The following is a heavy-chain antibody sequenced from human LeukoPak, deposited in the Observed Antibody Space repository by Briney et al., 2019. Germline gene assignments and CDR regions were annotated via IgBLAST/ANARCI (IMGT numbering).Heavy chain of an antibody. CDR1: GYTFTGYY. V-gene: IGHV1-2*02. Sequence: ASVKVSCKASGYTFTGYYMHWVRQAPGQGLEWMGWINPNSGGTNYAQKFQGRVTMTRDTSISTAYMELTRPRSVDTAVYYCAAAIAHWFSQDVWGQGTTVTVSS. J-gene: IGHJ6*02. CDR3: AAAIAHWFSQDV. D-gene: IGHD3-9*01. CDR2: INPNSGGT.